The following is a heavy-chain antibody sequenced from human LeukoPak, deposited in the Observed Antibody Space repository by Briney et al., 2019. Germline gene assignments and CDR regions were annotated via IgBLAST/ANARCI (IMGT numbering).Heavy chain of an antibody. D-gene: IGHD4-11*01. Sequence: PGGSLRLSCAASGFTFSSYWMSWVRQAPGKGLEWVANIKQDGSEKYYVDSVKGRFTISRDNAKNSLYLQMNSLRAEDTAVYYCARAVPTDPLKYYFDYWGQGTLVTVSS. CDR3: ARAVPTDPLKYYFDY. J-gene: IGHJ4*02. V-gene: IGHV3-7*01. CDR1: GFTFSSYW. CDR2: IKQDGSEK.